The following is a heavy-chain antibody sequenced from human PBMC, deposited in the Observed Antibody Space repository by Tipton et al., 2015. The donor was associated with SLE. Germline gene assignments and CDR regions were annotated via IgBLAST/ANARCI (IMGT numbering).Heavy chain of an antibody. V-gene: IGHV3-73*01. D-gene: IGHD3-22*01. Sequence: SLRLSCAASGFTFSSYWMHWVRQASGKGLEWVGRIRSKANSYATAYAASVKGRFTISRDDSKNTAYLQMNSLKTEDTAVYYCTRLYYDSSAPDYWGQGTLVTVSS. CDR1: GFTFSSYW. CDR2: IRSKANSYAT. CDR3: TRLYYDSSAPDY. J-gene: IGHJ4*02.